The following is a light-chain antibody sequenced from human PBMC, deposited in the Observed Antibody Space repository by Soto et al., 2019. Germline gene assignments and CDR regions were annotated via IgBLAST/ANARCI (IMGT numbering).Light chain of an antibody. CDR2: KVS. CDR3: HQYKSYPWT. V-gene: IGKV1-5*03. CDR1: QRIDIR. Sequence: DIQMTQSPSTLSASVGDRVTITCRASQRIDIRLAWCQQRPGKAPRVLIYKVSSLENGVQSRFSGSGSGTEFLLTISSLQTDDFATYYCHQYKSYPWTFGQGTKVEIK. J-gene: IGKJ1*01.